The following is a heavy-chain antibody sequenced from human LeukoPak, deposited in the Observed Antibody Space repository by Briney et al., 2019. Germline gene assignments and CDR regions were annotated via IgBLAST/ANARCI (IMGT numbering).Heavy chain of an antibody. V-gene: IGHV3-30-3*02. CDR2: ISYDGSNK. Sequence: GRSLRLSCAASGFTFSSYAMHWVRQAPGKGLEWVAVISYDGSNKYYADSVKGRFTISRDNSKNTLYLQMNSLRAEDTAVYYCAKPPLYCNTPSCYVDNWGQGTLVTVSS. J-gene: IGHJ4*02. D-gene: IGHD2-2*01. CDR3: AKPPLYCNTPSCYVDN. CDR1: GFTFSSYA.